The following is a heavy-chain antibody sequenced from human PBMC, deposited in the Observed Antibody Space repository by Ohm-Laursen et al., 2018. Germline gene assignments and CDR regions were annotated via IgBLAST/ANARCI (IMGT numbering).Heavy chain of an antibody. J-gene: IGHJ4*02. CDR1: GLTFSSYA. V-gene: IGHV3-23*01. Sequence: GSLRLSCSASGLTFSSYAMSWVRQAPGKGLEWVSAISGSLGITNYADSVKGRFTISRDNSRNTLYLQMNSLRAEDTALYYCARLRGAYYFDYWGQGTLVTVSS. CDR2: ISGSLGIT. CDR3: ARLRGAYYFDY. D-gene: IGHD2-21*02.